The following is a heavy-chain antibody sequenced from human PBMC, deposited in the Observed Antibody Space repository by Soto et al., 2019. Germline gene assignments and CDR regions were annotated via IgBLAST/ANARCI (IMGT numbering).Heavy chain of an antibody. CDR1: EFTISSYW. V-gene: IGHV3-23*01. J-gene: IGHJ6*02. Sequence: GGSLRLSCAASEFTISSYWMHWVRQPPGTGLVWVSGISGDGDVTEYTDSVKGRFTISRDNSKNTLYLQMSSLRAEDTALYHCAKAQDSSSWTNVVFSGMDVWGQGTTVTVSS. D-gene: IGHD6-13*01. CDR2: ISGDGDVT. CDR3: AKAQDSSSWTNVVFSGMDV.